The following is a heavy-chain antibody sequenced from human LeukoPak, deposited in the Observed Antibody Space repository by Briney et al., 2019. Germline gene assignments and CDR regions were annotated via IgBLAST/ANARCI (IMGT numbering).Heavy chain of an antibody. J-gene: IGHJ4*02. CDR2: ISYDGSNK. D-gene: IGHD2-21*02. CDR1: GFTFSSCG. Sequence: GGSLRLSCAASGFTFSSCGMHWVRQAPGKGLEWVAVISYDGSNKYYADSVKGRFTISRDNSKNTLYLQMNSLRAEDTAVYYCVSGVTSIPGNYGYWGQGTLVTVSS. V-gene: IGHV3-30*03. CDR3: VSGVTSIPGNYGY.